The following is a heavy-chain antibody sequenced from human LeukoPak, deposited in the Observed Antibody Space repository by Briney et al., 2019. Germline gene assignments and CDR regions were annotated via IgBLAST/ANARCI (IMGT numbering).Heavy chain of an antibody. V-gene: IGHV1-2*02. CDR3: ARDVGATGLVDY. Sequence: ASVKVSCKASGYTFTSYGISWVRQAPGQGLEWMGWINPNSGGTNYAQKFQGRVTMTRDTSISTAYMELSRLRSDDTAVYYCARDVGATGLVDYWGQGTLVTVSS. D-gene: IGHD1-26*01. J-gene: IGHJ4*02. CDR2: INPNSGGT. CDR1: GYTFTSYG.